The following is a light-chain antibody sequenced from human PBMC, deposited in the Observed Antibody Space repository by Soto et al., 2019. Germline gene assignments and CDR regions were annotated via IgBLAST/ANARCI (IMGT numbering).Light chain of an antibody. J-gene: IGLJ2*01. Sequence: QSALTQPASVSGSPGQSITISCTGTSSDVGSYNLVSWYQHHPGTAPKLMVYEVTKRPSGVSSRFSGSKSGNTASLTISGLLAEDGGDFCCCSADNRPSAVVFGGGTKVTVL. CDR2: EVT. V-gene: IGLV2-23*02. CDR1: SSDVGSYNL. CDR3: CSADNRPSAVV.